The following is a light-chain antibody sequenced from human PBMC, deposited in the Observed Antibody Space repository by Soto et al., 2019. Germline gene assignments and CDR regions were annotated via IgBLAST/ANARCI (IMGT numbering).Light chain of an antibody. J-gene: IGKJ5*01. CDR3: MQELQTPIT. CDR2: LGS. V-gene: IGKV2-28*01. Sequence: DIVVTQFPLSLAVTPGEPASISRNASQSLLHSNGNNYVDWYLQRPGQSPHLLIFLGSNRAPGVPDRFSCSGSATDFALKISRVEAADIGVYYCMQELQTPITFGQGTRLEIK. CDR1: QSLLHSNGNNY.